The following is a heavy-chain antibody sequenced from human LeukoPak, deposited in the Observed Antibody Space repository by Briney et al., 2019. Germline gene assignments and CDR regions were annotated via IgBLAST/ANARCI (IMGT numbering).Heavy chain of an antibody. J-gene: IGHJ4*02. CDR1: GGSISSYY. CDR2: IYISGST. Sequence: PSETLSLTCTVSGGSISSYYWSWIRRPAGKGLEWIGRIYISGSTNYNPSLKSRVTMSVDTSKNQFSLKLSSVTAAGTAVYYCARDRGTWNDDGFDYWGQGTLVTVSS. D-gene: IGHD1-1*01. V-gene: IGHV4-4*07. CDR3: ARDRGTWNDDGFDY.